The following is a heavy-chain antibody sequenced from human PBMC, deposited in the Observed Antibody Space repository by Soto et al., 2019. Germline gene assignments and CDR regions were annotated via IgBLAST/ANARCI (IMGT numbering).Heavy chain of an antibody. Sequence: GGSLRLSCAASGFTFSSYSMNWVRQAPGKGLEWVSYISSSNSTIYYADSVKGRFTISRDNAKNSLYLQMNSLRAEDTAVYYCARLTYSGYALGVDYWGQGTLVTVSS. D-gene: IGHD5-12*01. CDR2: ISSSNSTI. J-gene: IGHJ4*02. CDR3: ARLTYSGYALGVDY. V-gene: IGHV3-48*01. CDR1: GFTFSSYS.